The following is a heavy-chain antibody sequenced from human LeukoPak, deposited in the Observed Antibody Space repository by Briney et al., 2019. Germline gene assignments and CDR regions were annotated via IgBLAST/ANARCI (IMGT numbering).Heavy chain of an antibody. V-gene: IGHV4-34*01. Sequence: KASETLSLTCAVYGGSFSGYYWSWIRQPPGKGLEWIGEINHSGSTNYNPSLKSRVTISVDTSKNQFSLKLSSVTAADTAVYYCARGPKGSSTSRKRNQPFDYWGQGTLVTVSS. CDR1: GGSFSGYY. J-gene: IGHJ4*02. D-gene: IGHD2-2*01. CDR2: INHSGST. CDR3: ARGPKGSSTSRKRNQPFDY.